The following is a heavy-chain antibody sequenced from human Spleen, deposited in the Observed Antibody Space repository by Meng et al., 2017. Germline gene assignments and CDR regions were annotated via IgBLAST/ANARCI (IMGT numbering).Heavy chain of an antibody. Sequence: QVQLVQSGAEVMKPGASLRVSCRASGYTFTDYFLHWGRQAPGQGLEWLGTINPNNGGTNYAQRFQDRVTLTRDTSTSTVYMELSSLGSEDTALYYCAREKSPGHFDYLGQGILVTVSS. CDR2: INPNNGGT. J-gene: IGHJ4*02. CDR1: GYTFTDYF. V-gene: IGHV1-46*01. CDR3: AREKSPGHFDY.